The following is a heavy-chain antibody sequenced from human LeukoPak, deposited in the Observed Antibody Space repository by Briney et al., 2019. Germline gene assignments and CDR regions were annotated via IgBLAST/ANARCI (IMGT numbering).Heavy chain of an antibody. CDR1: GGSISSGGYY. CDR2: IYHSGST. Sequence: SQSLSLTCTVSGGSISSGGYYWSWIRQPPGKGLEWIGYIYHSGSTYYNPSLKSRVTISVDRSKNQFSLKLSSVTAADTAVYYCARVAVAGTLLDYWGQGTLVTVSS. V-gene: IGHV4-30-2*01. J-gene: IGHJ4*02. D-gene: IGHD6-19*01. CDR3: ARVAVAGTLLDY.